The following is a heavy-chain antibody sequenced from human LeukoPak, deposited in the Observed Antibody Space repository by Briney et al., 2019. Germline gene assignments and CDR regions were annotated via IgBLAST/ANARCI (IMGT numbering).Heavy chain of an antibody. D-gene: IGHD6-13*01. CDR1: GFAFSSYW. J-gene: IGHJ4*02. CDR3: AKDSPGIVAEY. CDR2: INTDGSYT. Sequence: GGSLRLSCAASGFAFSSYWIHWVRQAPGKGLVWVARINTDGSYTSYADSVKGRFTISRDNSKNTVYLQMNSLRAEDTAVYYYAKDSPGIVAEYWGQGTLVTVSS. V-gene: IGHV3-74*01.